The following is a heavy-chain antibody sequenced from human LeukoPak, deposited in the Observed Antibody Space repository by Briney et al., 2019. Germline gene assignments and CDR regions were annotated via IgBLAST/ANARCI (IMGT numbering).Heavy chain of an antibody. CDR1: GFTFSDHY. CDR2: VRGKANDYTT. D-gene: IGHD1-26*01. V-gene: IGHV3-72*01. CDR3: ARVSLPMSSGRYYDAFDI. Sequence: GGSLRLSCAASGFTFSDHYMDWVRQAPGKGLEWVGRVRGKANDYTTEYAASVKGRFTISREDSENSLYLQMSSLKTEDTAVYYCARVSLPMSSGRYYDAFDIWGQGTMVTVSS. J-gene: IGHJ3*02.